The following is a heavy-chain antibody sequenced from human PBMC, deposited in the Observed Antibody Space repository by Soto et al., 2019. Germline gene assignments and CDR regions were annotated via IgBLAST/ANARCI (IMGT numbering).Heavy chain of an antibody. CDR1: GGTFSSYA. CDR2: IIPIFGTA. D-gene: IGHD2-15*01. CDR3: ATAGCSGGSCRPYYYYGMDV. Sequence: SVKVSCKAPGGTFSSYAISWVRQAPGQGLEWMGGIIPIFGTANYAQKFQGRVTITADKSTSTAYMELSSLRSEDTAVYYCATAGCSGGSCRPYYYYGMDVWGQGTTVTVSS. J-gene: IGHJ6*02. V-gene: IGHV1-69*06.